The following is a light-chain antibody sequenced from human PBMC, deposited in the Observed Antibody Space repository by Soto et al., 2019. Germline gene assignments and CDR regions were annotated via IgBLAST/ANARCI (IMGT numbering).Light chain of an antibody. CDR1: QDVTTN. J-gene: IGKJ5*01. V-gene: IGKV3-15*01. Sequence: EISMRQFPAILSAFPGEGAKLSWGAAQDVTTNFAWYQLRRGQHRRLLIYDISTRATGVQDRFSGSGSGTEFTLTISGMQSEDFALYFCQKYNNWPFSFGPGTRLEI. CDR3: QKYNNWPFS. CDR2: DIS.